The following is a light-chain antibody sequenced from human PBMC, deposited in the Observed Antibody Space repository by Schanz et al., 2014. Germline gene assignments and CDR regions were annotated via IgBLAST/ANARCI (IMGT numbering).Light chain of an antibody. CDR2: DAS. J-gene: IGKJ4*01. CDR1: QDIRND. V-gene: IGKV1-17*01. CDR3: QQYDSYPLT. Sequence: DIQMTPSPSSVSASVGDRVTITCRASQDIRNDLGWYQQRPGKAPKLLIYDASSLESGVPSRFSGSGSGTEFTLTISSLQPDDFATYYCQQYDSYPLTFGGGTQVKIK.